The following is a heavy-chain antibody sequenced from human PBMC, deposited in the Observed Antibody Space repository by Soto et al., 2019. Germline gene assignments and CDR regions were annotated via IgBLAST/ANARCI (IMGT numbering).Heavy chain of an antibody. D-gene: IGHD4-17*01. J-gene: IGHJ4*02. Sequence: QVQLQESGPGLVKPSQTLSLTCTVSGGSISSGGYYWSWIRQHPGKGLEWIGYIYYSGSTYYNPSLKSRVTISVDTSKTQFSLKLSSVTAADTAVYYCASLFRTVTTDPMTDYWGQGTLVNVSS. V-gene: IGHV4-31*03. CDR3: ASLFRTVTTDPMTDY. CDR1: GGSISSGGYY. CDR2: IYYSGST.